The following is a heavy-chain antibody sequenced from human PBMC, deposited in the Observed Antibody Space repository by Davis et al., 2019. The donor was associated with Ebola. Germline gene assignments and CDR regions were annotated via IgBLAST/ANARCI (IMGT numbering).Heavy chain of an antibody. Sequence: GESLKISCAASGFTFSNYAMTWVRQAPGKGLEWVSGISGSGGRTDYADSVKGRFTISRDTSKNTLYLQMNSLRAEDTAVFYCAKRATVKVAGANYYNAMDVWGKGTTVTVSS. CDR3: AKRATVKVAGANYYNAMDV. D-gene: IGHD6-19*01. J-gene: IGHJ6*04. V-gene: IGHV3-23*01. CDR1: GFTFSNYA. CDR2: ISGSGGRT.